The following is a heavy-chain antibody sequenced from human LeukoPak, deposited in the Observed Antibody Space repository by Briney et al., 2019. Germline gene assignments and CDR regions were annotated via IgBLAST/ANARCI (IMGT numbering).Heavy chain of an antibody. D-gene: IGHD5-24*01. J-gene: IGHJ4*02. CDR1: GFTVSSNY. Sequence: PGGSLRLSCAASGFTVSSNYMSWVRQAPGKGLEWVSVIYSGGSTYYADSVKGRFTISRDNSKSTLYLQMNSLRAEDTAVYYCASSSGWLQLDYWGQGTLVTVSS. V-gene: IGHV3-66*01. CDR2: IYSGGST. CDR3: ASSSGWLQLDY.